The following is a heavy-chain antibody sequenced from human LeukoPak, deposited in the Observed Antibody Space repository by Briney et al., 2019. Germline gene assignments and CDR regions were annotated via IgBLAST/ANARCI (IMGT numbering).Heavy chain of an antibody. Sequence: PGGSLRLSCAASGFTFSSYEMNWVRQAPGKGLEWVSYISSSGSTIYYADSVKGRFTISRDNAKNSLYLQMNSLRAEDTAVYYCARDPLPETDYYDSSGYPFDIWGQGTMVTVPS. CDR1: GFTFSSYE. V-gene: IGHV3-48*03. J-gene: IGHJ3*02. D-gene: IGHD3-22*01. CDR3: ARDPLPETDYYDSSGYPFDI. CDR2: ISSSGSTI.